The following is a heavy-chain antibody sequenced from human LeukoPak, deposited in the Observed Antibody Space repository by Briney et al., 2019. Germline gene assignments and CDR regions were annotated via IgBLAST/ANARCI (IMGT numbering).Heavy chain of an antibody. J-gene: IGHJ4*02. V-gene: IGHV1-46*01. CDR1: GYTFTSYY. CDR2: INPSGGST. Sequence: ASVKVSCKASGYTFTSYYMNWVRQAPGQGLEWMGIINPSGGSTRNAQKLQGRVTMTRDTSTSTVYMELSSLRSEDTAVYYCARDDYGDFWGQGTLVTVSS. CDR3: ARDDYGDF.